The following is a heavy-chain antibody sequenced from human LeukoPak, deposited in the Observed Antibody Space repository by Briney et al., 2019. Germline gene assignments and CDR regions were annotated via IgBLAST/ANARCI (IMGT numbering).Heavy chain of an antibody. CDR1: GYTFTSYG. J-gene: IGHJ6*03. CDR2: ISAYNGNT. CDR3: ARIPSSSSRTPIYYYYYMDV. Sequence: ASVKVSCKASGYTFTSYGISWVRQAPGQGLEWMGWISAYNGNTNYAQKLQGRVTMITDTSTSTAYMELRSLRSDDTAVYYCARIPSSSSRTPIYYYYYMDVWGKGTTVTVSS. D-gene: IGHD6-13*01. V-gene: IGHV1-18*01.